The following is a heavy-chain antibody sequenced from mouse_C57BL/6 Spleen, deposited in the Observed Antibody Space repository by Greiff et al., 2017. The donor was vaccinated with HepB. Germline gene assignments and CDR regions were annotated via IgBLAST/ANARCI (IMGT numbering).Heavy chain of an antibody. CDR2: ISYDGSN. CDR3: AGEYSNYVDGYFDG. V-gene: IGHV3-6*01. J-gene: IGHJ1*03. D-gene: IGHD2-5*01. CDR1: GYSITSGYY. Sequence: EVKLQESGPGLVKPSQSLSLTCSVTGYSITSGYYWTWIRQFPGNKLEWMGYISYDGSNNYNPSLKNRISITRDTSKNQFFLKLNSVTTEDTATYYCAGEYSNYVDGYFDGWGTGTTVTVSS.